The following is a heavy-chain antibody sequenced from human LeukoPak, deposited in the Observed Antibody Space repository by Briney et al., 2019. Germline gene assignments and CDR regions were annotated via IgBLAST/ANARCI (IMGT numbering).Heavy chain of an antibody. V-gene: IGHV3-21*01. CDR3: ARGGPGITIHTPFDY. CDR1: GFTFSSYN. J-gene: IGHJ4*02. Sequence: GGSPRLSCAASGFTFSSYNMNWVRQAPGKGLEWVSSITSSSSYIYYADSVKGRFTISRDNAKNSLYLQINSLRAEDTAVYYCARGGPGITIHTPFDYWGQGTLVTVSS. CDR2: ITSSSSYI. D-gene: IGHD3-10*01.